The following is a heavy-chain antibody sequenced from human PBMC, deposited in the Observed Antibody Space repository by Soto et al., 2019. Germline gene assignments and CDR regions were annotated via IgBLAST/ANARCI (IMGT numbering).Heavy chain of an antibody. Sequence: GGSLRLSCAAFGFDFSSYGFHWVRQTPGKGLEGAAFLDFDGGGRYYADSVKGRFTIFRDNSKKMLYLQMDSLRAEDTAIYYCAKRFPRDPTGPSGITNHLSFDDWGQGTLVTVSS. CDR2: LDFDGGGR. CDR3: AKRFPRDPTGPSGITNHLSFDD. J-gene: IGHJ4*02. D-gene: IGHD3-16*01. CDR1: GFDFSSYG. V-gene: IGHV3-30*02.